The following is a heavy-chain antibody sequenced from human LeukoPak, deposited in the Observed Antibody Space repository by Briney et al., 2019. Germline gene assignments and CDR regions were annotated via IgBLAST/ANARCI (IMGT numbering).Heavy chain of an antibody. Sequence: ASVKVSCKASGYTFTSYGISWVRQAPGQGLEWMGWISAYNGNTNYAQKLQGRVTMTTDTPTSTAYMELRSLRSDDTAVYYCARVAGTYYDFWSGYDFDYWGQGTLVTVSS. CDR3: ARVAGTYYDFWSGYDFDY. D-gene: IGHD3-3*01. CDR2: ISAYNGNT. V-gene: IGHV1-18*01. J-gene: IGHJ4*02. CDR1: GYTFTSYG.